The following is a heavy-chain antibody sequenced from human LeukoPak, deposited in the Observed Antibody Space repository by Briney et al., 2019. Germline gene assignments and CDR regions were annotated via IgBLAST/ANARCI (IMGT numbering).Heavy chain of an antibody. Sequence: GGSLRLSCAASGFTFSSYGMHWVRQAPGKGLEWVAVISYDGSNKYYADSVKGRFTISRDNSKNTLYLQMNSLTAEDTAVYHCAKGKGTGSYYYFDYWGQGTLVIVSS. V-gene: IGHV3-30*18. CDR2: ISYDGSNK. CDR3: AKGKGTGSYYYFDY. CDR1: GFTFSSYG. D-gene: IGHD1-26*01. J-gene: IGHJ4*02.